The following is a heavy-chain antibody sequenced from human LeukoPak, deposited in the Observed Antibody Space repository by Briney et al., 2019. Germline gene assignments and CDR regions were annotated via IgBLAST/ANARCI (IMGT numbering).Heavy chain of an antibody. CDR3: ARGHIQWGHLYYFDY. CDR1: GYTFTSYD. CDR2: MNPNSGNT. D-gene: IGHD3-16*01. V-gene: IGHV1-8*01. Sequence: ASVKVSCKASGYTFTSYDINWVRQATGQGLEWMGWMNPNSGNTGYAQKFQGRVTMTRNTSISTAYMELSSLSSEDTAVYYCARGHIQWGHLYYFDYWGQGTLVTVSS. J-gene: IGHJ4*02.